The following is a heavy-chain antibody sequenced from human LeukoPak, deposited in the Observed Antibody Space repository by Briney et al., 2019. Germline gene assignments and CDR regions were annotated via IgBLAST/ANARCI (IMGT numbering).Heavy chain of an antibody. CDR2: IYHSGST. CDR1: GYSISSGYY. V-gene: IGHV4-38-2*02. D-gene: IGHD3-22*01. Sequence: SETLSLTCTVSGYSISSGYYWGWIRQPPGKGLEWIGSIYHSGSTYYNPSLKSRVTISVDTSKNQFSLKLSSVTAADTAVYYCARAGYYDSSGYYYVVDYWGQGTLVTVSS. J-gene: IGHJ4*02. CDR3: ARAGYYDSSGYYYVVDY.